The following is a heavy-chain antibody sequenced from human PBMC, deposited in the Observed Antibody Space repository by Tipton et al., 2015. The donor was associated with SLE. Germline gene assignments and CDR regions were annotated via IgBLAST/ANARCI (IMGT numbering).Heavy chain of an antibody. CDR3: ARGETIGSSPGFDF. CDR1: GGSVTSHY. D-gene: IGHD6-13*01. Sequence: TLSLTCTVSGGSVTSHYWSWIRQPPGKGLEWIGEINHSGGTNFNPSLKSRIATSIDTSKNQFSLNTSSVTAADSAVYYCARGETIGSSPGFDFWGQGTLVTVSS. V-gene: IGHV4-34*01. CDR2: INHSGGT. J-gene: IGHJ4*02.